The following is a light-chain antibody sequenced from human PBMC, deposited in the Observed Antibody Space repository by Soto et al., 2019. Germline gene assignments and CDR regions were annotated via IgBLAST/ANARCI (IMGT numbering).Light chain of an antibody. CDR2: DAS. J-gene: IGKJ5*01. CDR3: QQRSHWPPMA. Sequence: EIVLTQSPATLSLSLGEGATLSCRASQSVKTLLPWYQHRPGQAPRVLIYDASPRATGSPARFRGGGSGTDYSLPISSLEPEDAGIYYCQQRSHWPPMAFGQGTRLEIK. CDR1: QSVKTL. V-gene: IGKV3-11*01.